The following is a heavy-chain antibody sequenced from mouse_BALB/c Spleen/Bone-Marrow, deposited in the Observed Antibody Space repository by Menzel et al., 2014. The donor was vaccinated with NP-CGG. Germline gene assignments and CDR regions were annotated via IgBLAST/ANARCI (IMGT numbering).Heavy chain of an antibody. V-gene: IGHV1S81*02. Sequence: VQLQQSGAELVKPGASVKLSCKVSGYTFTNYYAYWVKQRPGQGLEWIGEINPSNGVTNFNEKFMIKATLTVDSSSSTAYMHLSSLTSEDSAVYYCTRSGFYGYGTYFDVWCAGTTVTVSS. CDR3: TRSGFYGYGTYFDV. CDR2: INPSNGVT. J-gene: IGHJ1*01. D-gene: IGHD1-2*01. CDR1: GYTFTNYY.